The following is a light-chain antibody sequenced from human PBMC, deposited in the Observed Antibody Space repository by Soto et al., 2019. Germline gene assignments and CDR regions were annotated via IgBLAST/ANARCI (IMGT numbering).Light chain of an antibody. Sequence: EIVLTQSPGTLSLSPGERATLSCRASQSVSSSYLAWYQQKPGQAPRLLIYGASSRATGIPDRFSGGGSGTDFTLTISRLEPEDFAVYYCQHYGSSQTFGQGTRWKSN. CDR3: QHYGSSQT. CDR1: QSVSSSY. J-gene: IGKJ1*01. CDR2: GAS. V-gene: IGKV3-20*01.